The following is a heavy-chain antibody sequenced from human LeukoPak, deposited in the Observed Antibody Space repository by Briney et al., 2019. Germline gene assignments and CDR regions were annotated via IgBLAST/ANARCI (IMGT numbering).Heavy chain of an antibody. Sequence: NSGGSLRLSCVASGFTFSDHFMNWVRQAPGKGLEWVSSISSSGSSALYADSLRGRFTISRDNAKNSLYLQTNSLRPGDTAVYYCARERYSRSSHDALDLWGQGTMVTVSS. V-gene: IGHV3-21*01. CDR2: ISSSGSSA. CDR1: GFTFSDHF. CDR3: ARERYSRSSHDALDL. D-gene: IGHD6-6*01. J-gene: IGHJ3*01.